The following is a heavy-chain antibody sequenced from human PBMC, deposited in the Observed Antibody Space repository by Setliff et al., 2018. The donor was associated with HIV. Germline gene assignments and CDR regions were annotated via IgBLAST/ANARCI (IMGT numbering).Heavy chain of an antibody. V-gene: IGHV4-39*07. CDR2: VYHRGNT. D-gene: IGHD1-26*01. CDR3: TTFLSGSPNAY. CDR1: GASSIYY. J-gene: IGHJ4*02. Sequence: PSETLSLTCTVSGASSIYYWGWIRQPPGKGLEWIGSVYHRGNTYYNPSLKSRLTISIDTSKNQFSLELNSVTAADTAIYYCTTFLSGSPNAYWGQGTLGTVSS.